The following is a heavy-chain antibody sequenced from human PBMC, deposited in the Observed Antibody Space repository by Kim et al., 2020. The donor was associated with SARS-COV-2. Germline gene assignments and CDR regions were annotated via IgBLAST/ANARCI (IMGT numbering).Heavy chain of an antibody. D-gene: IGHD3-10*01. J-gene: IGHJ4*02. CDR3: ARDGYYGSGSYSYFDY. V-gene: IGHV4-59*01. CDR2: IYYSRST. Sequence: ELEWSGYIYYSRSTNYHPSLKSRVIISVDTSKNQFSLKLSSVTAADTAVYYCARDGYYGSGSYSYFDYWGQGTLVTVSS.